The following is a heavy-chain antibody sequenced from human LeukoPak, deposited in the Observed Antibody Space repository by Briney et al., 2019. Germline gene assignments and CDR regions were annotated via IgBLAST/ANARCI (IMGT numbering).Heavy chain of an antibody. V-gene: IGHV1-69*13. CDR3: ARAPSVVPVGGRSRYYSYYMDD. D-gene: IGHD3-3*01. CDR2: IVPMVGTA. Sequence: SVKVSCKAPGGTFNKYALSWVRLAPGQGLEWMGGIVPMVGTAYYAQKFQGRVTITADESTKTAYMEVHRLRSEDTAIYYCARAPSVVPVGGRSRYYSYYMDDWGNGTRVTVSS. J-gene: IGHJ6*03. CDR1: GGTFNKYA.